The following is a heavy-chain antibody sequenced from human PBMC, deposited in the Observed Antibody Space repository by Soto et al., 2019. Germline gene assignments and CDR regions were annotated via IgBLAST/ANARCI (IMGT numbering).Heavy chain of an antibody. J-gene: IGHJ4*02. D-gene: IGHD2-2*01. Sequence: GRSLRLSCAASAVTFSSYAMHGVRQAPGKGLEWVAVMSYDGSNKYYADSVKGRFTISRDNSKNTLYLQMNSLRAEDTAVYYCAKVTSIVLLGSPVYSGQGALGTVS. CDR2: MSYDGSNK. CDR3: AKVTSIVLLGSPVY. CDR1: AVTFSSYA. V-gene: IGHV3-30*18.